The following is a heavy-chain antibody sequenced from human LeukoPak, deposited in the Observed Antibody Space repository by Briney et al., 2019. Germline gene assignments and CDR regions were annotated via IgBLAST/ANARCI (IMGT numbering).Heavy chain of an antibody. CDR2: INAGNGNT. CDR3: ARDTGLYVVTD. V-gene: IGHV1-3*01. Sequence: ASVKVSCKASGYTFTSYAMHWVRQAPGQRLEWMGWINAGNGNTKYSQKFQGRVTITRDTSASTAYMELSGLRSEDTAVYYCARDTGLYVVTDWGQGTLVTVSS. CDR1: GYTFTSYA. J-gene: IGHJ4*02. D-gene: IGHD2-21*01.